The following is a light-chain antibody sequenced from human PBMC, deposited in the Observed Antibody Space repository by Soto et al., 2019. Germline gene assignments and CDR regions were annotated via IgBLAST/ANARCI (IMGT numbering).Light chain of an antibody. V-gene: IGKV2-28*01. CDR3: MQGLKVPQT. CDR2: LGS. J-gene: IGKJ1*01. Sequence: DIVMTQSPLFLSFTSGESASISCRSSQRLLHDYGENYLAWFLKKPGQYTQILIYLGSNRDPDVPDRVSGRGSGTEVTLRISRVEAEDVGVYYGMQGLKVPQTFGQGTKVDI. CDR1: QRLLHDYGENY.